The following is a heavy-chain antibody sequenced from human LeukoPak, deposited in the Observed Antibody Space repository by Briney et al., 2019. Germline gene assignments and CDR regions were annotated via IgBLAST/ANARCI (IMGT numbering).Heavy chain of an antibody. J-gene: IGHJ3*02. CDR3: ARGWTQWLVRKAFDI. CDR1: GYTFTSYD. D-gene: IGHD6-19*01. Sequence: ASVKVSCKASGYTFTSYDINWVRQATGQGLEWMGWMNPNSGKTGYAQKFQGRVTMTRNTSISTAYMELSSLRSEDTAVYYCARGWTQWLVRKAFDIWGQGTMVTVSS. V-gene: IGHV1-8*01. CDR2: MNPNSGKT.